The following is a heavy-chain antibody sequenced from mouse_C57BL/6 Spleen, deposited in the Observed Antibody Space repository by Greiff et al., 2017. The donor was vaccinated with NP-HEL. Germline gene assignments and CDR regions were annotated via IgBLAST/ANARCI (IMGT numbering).Heavy chain of an antibody. Sequence: VKLQESGAELARPGASVKLSCKASGYTFTSYGISWVKQRTGQGLEWIGEIYPRSGNTYYNEKFKGKATLTADKSSSTAYMELRSLTSGDSAVYFCARGGTTVVGYAMDYWGQGTSVTVSS. V-gene: IGHV1-81*01. J-gene: IGHJ4*01. CDR2: IYPRSGNT. CDR3: ARGGTTVVGYAMDY. CDR1: GYTFTSYG. D-gene: IGHD1-1*01.